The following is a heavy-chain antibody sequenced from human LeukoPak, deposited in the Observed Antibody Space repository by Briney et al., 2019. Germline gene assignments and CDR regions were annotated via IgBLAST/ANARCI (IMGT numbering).Heavy chain of an antibody. J-gene: IGHJ4*02. D-gene: IGHD3-22*01. CDR2: IYYSGST. Sequence: SETLSLTCTVSGGSISSYYWSWIRQPPGKGLEWIGYIYYSGSTNYNPSLKSRVTISVDTSMNQFSLKLSSVTAADTAVYYCARHRGYYYDSSGYFIWGQGTLVTVSS. CDR1: GGSISSYY. V-gene: IGHV4-59*08. CDR3: ARHRGYYYDSSGYFI.